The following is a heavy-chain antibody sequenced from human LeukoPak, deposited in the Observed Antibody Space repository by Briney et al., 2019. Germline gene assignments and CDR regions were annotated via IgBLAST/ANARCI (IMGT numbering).Heavy chain of an antibody. Sequence: SQTLSLTCAVSGGSISSGGYSWSWIRQPPGKGLEWIGYIYHSGSTYYNPSLKSRVTISVDTSKNQFSLKLSSVTAADTAVYYCARLRGLRRYSYYYMDVWGKGTTVTVSS. D-gene: IGHD2-15*01. J-gene: IGHJ6*03. CDR3: ARLRGLRRYSYYYMDV. CDR2: IYHSGST. CDR1: GGSISSGGYS. V-gene: IGHV4-30-2*01.